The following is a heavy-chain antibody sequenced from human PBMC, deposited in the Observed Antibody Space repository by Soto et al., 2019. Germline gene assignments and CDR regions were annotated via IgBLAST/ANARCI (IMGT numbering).Heavy chain of an antibody. D-gene: IGHD3-10*01. J-gene: IGHJ4*02. CDR1: GGSISSSSYY. CDR3: ASPANRWFGELYFDY. V-gene: IGHV4-39*01. CDR2: IYYSGST. Sequence: QLQLQESGPGLVKPSETLSLTCTVSGGSISSSSYYWGWIRQPPGKGLEWIGSIYYSGSTYYNPSLKSRVTISVDTSKNQFSLKLSSVTAADTAVYYCASPANRWFGELYFDYWGQGTLVTVSS.